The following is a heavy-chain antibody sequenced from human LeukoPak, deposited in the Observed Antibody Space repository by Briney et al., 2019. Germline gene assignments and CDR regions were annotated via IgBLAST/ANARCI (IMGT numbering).Heavy chain of an antibody. Sequence: SESLSLTCTVSGGSITSSSDYWGWLRQPPGKGLEWIGTIYYSGSTYYNPSLKSRVTISIDTSKNQFSLRLSSVTAADTAVYYCARAYWGYFDYWGQGILVTVSS. J-gene: IGHJ4*02. V-gene: IGHV4-39*07. D-gene: IGHD2-8*02. CDR2: IYYSGST. CDR3: ARAYWGYFDY. CDR1: GGSITSSSDY.